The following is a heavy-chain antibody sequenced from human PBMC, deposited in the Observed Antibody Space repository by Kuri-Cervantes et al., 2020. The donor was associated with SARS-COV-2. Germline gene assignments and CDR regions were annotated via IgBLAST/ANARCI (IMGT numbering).Heavy chain of an antibody. D-gene: IGHD3-22*01. CDR1: GFTFSSYD. Sequence: GESLKISCAASGFTFSSYDMHWVRQATGKGLEWVSAIGTAGDTYYPGSVKGRFTISRDNSKNTLYLQMNSLRAEDTAVYYCAKWFYQVAWFDPWGQGTLVTVSS. J-gene: IGHJ5*02. CDR2: IGTAGDT. CDR3: AKWFYQVAWFDP. V-gene: IGHV3-13*04.